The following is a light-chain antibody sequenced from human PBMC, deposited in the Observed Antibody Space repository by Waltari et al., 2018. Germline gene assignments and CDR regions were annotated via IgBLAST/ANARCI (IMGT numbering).Light chain of an antibody. CDR3: QKYGTLPAT. CDR2: DAS. Sequence: EIVLTPSPGTLSLSPGERATLACRASPGVSKTLAWYQQKPGQAPRLLIYDASIRATGIPDRFSGSGSGTDFSLTISRLEPGDFAVYYCQKYGTLPATFGQGTTVEIK. CDR1: PGVSKT. J-gene: IGKJ1*01. V-gene: IGKV3-20*01.